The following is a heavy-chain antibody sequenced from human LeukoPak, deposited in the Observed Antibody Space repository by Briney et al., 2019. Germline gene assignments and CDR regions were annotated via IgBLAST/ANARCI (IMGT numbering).Heavy chain of an antibody. CDR1: GGTFSSYA. J-gene: IGHJ3*02. V-gene: IGHV3-23*01. D-gene: IGHD5-12*01. CDR3: AKDWGDIVATIGRGGEEAFDI. CDR2: ISGSGGST. Sequence: ASVKVSCKASGGTFSSYAISWVRQAPGKGLEWVSAISGSGGSTYYADSVKGRFTISRDNSKNTLYLQMNSLRAEDTAVYYCAKDWGDIVATIGRGGEEAFDIWGQGTMVTVSS.